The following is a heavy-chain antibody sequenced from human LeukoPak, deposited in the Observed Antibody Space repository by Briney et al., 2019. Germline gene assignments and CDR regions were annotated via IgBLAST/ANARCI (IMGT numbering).Heavy chain of an antibody. CDR2: ISHSGST. J-gene: IGHJ4*02. CDR3: AKPLYASGSYHFDS. Sequence: SETLSLTCSVSSGSISRSNYYWGWIRQPPGKGLEWIGEISHSGSTNYNPSLKSRVTISVDKSKTQFSLKVNSVTAADTAVYYCAKPLYASGSYHFDSWGQGTLVTVSS. D-gene: IGHD3-10*01. V-gene: IGHV4-39*07. CDR1: SGSISRSNYY.